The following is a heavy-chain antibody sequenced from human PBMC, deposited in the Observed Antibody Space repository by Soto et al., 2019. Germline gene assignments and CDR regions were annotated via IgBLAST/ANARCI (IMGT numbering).Heavy chain of an antibody. V-gene: IGHV3-21*01. CDR1: GFTFSSYS. D-gene: IGHD3-10*01. CDR2: ISSSSSYI. CDR3: ARQGGLWFGELLHNAFDI. Sequence: GGSLRLSCAASGFTFSSYSMNWVRQAPGKGLEWVSSISSSSSYIYYADSVKGRFTISRDNAKNSLYLQMNSLRAEDTAVYYCARQGGLWFGELLHNAFDIWGQGTMVTVSS. J-gene: IGHJ3*02.